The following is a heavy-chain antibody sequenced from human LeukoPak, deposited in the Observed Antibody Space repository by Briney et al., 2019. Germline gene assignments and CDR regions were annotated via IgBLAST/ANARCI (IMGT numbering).Heavy chain of an antibody. D-gene: IGHD6-19*01. CDR2: FYYSGST. V-gene: IGHV4-39*01. Sequence: SETLSLTCTVSGGLISSSDYYWGWIRQPPGKGLEWIGSFYYSGSTYYSPSLKGRVTISVDTSKNQFSLKLSSVTAADTAVYYCARTAGIAVAGSRQYFDYWGQGTLVTVSS. CDR1: GGLISSSDYY. CDR3: ARTAGIAVAGSRQYFDY. J-gene: IGHJ4*02.